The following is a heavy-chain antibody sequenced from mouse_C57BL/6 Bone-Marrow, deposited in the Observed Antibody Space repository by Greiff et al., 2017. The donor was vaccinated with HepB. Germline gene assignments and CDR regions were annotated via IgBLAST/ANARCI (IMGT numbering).Heavy chain of an antibody. D-gene: IGHD1-1*01. Sequence: VQLQQPGAELVKPGASVKMSCKASGYTFTSYWITWVKQRPGQGLEWIGDIYPGSGSTNYNEKFKSKATLTVDTSSSTAYMQLSSLTSEDSAVYYCASPRRFYGSPYFDVWGTGTTVTVSS. CDR2: IYPGSGST. V-gene: IGHV1-55*01. CDR3: ASPRRFYGSPYFDV. J-gene: IGHJ1*03. CDR1: GYTFTSYW.